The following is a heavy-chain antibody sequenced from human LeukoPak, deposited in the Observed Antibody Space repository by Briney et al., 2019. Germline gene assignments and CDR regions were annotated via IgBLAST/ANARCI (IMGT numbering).Heavy chain of an antibody. J-gene: IGHJ3*01. V-gene: IGHV3-30*18. CDR3: AKDAPEGDDAFDA. Sequence: GRSLRLSCTASGFNFSNFGMHWVRQAPGKGLEWVSIVSYDGTFKDYADSVKGRFTISRDSSKNTLSLQMNSLRRDDTGIYYCAKDAPEGDDAFDAWGQGTMVIVS. CDR1: GFNFSNFG. D-gene: IGHD3-16*01. CDR2: VSYDGTFK.